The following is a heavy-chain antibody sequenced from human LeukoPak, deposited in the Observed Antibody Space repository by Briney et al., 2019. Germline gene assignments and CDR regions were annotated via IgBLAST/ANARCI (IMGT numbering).Heavy chain of an antibody. CDR3: ATGGIYSSNFDY. CDR2: IYPGDSET. J-gene: IGHJ4*02. D-gene: IGHD5-18*01. CDR1: GYTFIRFW. Sequence: GESLKISCKGSGYTFIRFWIGWVRQMPGKGLEWMGTIYPGDSETRYSPSFQGQVTISVDKSISTAYLQWSSLKASDTAVYYCATGGIYSSNFDYWGQGTLVTVSS. V-gene: IGHV5-51*01.